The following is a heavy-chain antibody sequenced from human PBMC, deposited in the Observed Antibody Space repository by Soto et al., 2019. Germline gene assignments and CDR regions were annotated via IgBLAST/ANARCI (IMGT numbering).Heavy chain of an antibody. J-gene: IGHJ5*02. Sequence: QVQLQESGPGLVKPSQTLSLTCTVSGGSISSGGYYWSWIRQHPGKGLEWIGYIYYSGSTYYNPSLKSRVTISVDPSKNQFSLKLSSVTAADTAVYYCARGGGSYYEGRDNWFDPWGQGTLVTVSS. CDR3: ARGGGSYYEGRDNWFDP. CDR2: IYYSGST. V-gene: IGHV4-31*03. CDR1: GGSISSGGYY. D-gene: IGHD3-10*01.